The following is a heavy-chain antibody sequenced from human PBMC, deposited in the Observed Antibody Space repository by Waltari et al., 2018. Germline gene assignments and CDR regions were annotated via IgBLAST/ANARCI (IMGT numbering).Heavy chain of an antibody. D-gene: IGHD2-21*01. CDR1: GYSISSGYY. V-gene: IGHV4-38-2*01. Sequence: QVQLQESGPGLVKPSETLSLTCAVSGYSISSGYYWGWIRQPPGKGLEWIGSIYHSGSTSSNPSLKSRVTISVDTSKNQFSLKLSSVTAADTAVYYCASLPAYCGGDCSPGDYWGQGTLVTVSS. CDR3: ASLPAYCGGDCSPGDY. CDR2: IYHSGST. J-gene: IGHJ4*02.